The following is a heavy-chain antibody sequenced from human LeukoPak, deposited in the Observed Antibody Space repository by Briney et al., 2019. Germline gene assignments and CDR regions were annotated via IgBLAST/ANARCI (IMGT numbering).Heavy chain of an antibody. CDR2: IFYSGTT. V-gene: IGHV4-39*01. D-gene: IGHD3-3*01. J-gene: IGHJ4*02. Sequence: PSETLSLTCTVSGGSIRRSDYYWGWLRQPPGERLEWIGSIFYSGTTFYNPSLKSRVTISIDTSKNQFSLKLSSVTAADTAVYYCARHADNYDFWTGYLDYWGQGTLVTVSS. CDR3: ARHADNYDFWTGYLDY. CDR1: GGSIRRSDYY.